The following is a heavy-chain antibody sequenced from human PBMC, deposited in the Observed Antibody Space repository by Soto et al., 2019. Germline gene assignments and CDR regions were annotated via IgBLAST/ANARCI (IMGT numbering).Heavy chain of an antibody. Sequence: GGSLRLSCAASGFVFNTYAMHWVRQAPGKGLEWVAFISYDGSNKYYADSVKGRFTISRDNSKNTLYLQMNSLRAEDTAVYYCAKDPAYYDSSGSTGRSVLNYWGQGTLVTVSS. CDR2: ISYDGSNK. CDR1: GFVFNTYA. V-gene: IGHV3-30*18. D-gene: IGHD3-22*01. CDR3: AKDPAYYDSSGSTGRSVLNY. J-gene: IGHJ4*02.